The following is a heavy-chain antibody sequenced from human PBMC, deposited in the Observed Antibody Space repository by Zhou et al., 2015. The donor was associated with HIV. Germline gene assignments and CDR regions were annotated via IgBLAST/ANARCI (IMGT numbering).Heavy chain of an antibody. CDR1: GGTFSSYA. Sequence: QVQLVQSGAEVKKPGSSVKVSCKASGGTFSSYAISWVRQAPGQGLEWMGGIIPIFGTANYAQKFQGRVTITADESTSTAYMELSSLRSEDTAVYYCARGTRGYSGYDNYGYYYYYMDVWGKGTTVTVSS. CDR3: ARGTRGYSGYDNYGYYYYYMDV. D-gene: IGHD5-12*01. V-gene: IGHV1-69*01. J-gene: IGHJ6*03. CDR2: IIPIFGTA.